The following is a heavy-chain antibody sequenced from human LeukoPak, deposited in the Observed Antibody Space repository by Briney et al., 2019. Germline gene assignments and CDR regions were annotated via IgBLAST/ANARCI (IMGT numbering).Heavy chain of an antibody. CDR1: GYTFTGYY. J-gene: IGHJ5*02. CDR3: ARSKLLWFGELKFDP. V-gene: IGHV1-2*02. Sequence: GASVKVSCKASGYTFTGYYMHWVRQAPGQGLEWMGWINPNSGGTNYAQKFQGRVTMTRDTSISTAYMELSRLRSDDTAVYYCARSKLLWFGELKFDPWGQGTLVTVSS. D-gene: IGHD3-10*01. CDR2: INPNSGGT.